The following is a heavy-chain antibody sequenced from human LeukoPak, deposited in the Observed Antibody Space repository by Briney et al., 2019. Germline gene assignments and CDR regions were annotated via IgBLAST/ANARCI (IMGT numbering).Heavy chain of an antibody. CDR1: GGSTSSYY. Sequence: SETLSLTCTVSGGSTSSYYWSWIRQPPAKKLEWIGYIYYCGSATSNPSLKSRVTISVDTSKNQFSLRLSSVTAADTAVYYCARAGSHYDFEKIDYWGQGTLVIVSS. CDR2: IYYCGSA. D-gene: IGHD3-3*01. CDR3: ARAGSHYDFEKIDY. V-gene: IGHV4-59*01. J-gene: IGHJ4*02.